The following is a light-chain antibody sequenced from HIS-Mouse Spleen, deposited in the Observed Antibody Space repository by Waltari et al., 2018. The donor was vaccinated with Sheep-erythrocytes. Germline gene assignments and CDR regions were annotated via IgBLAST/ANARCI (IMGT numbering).Light chain of an antibody. Sequence: QSALTQPPSASGSPGQSVTISCPGTRRDAGGYHYFSWYQQHPGKAPKLMIYDVSKRPSGVPDRFSGSKSGNTASLTISGLQAEDEADYYCCSYAGSYNHVFATGTKVTVL. CDR1: RRDAGGYHY. CDR3: CSYAGSYNHV. CDR2: DVS. J-gene: IGLJ1*01. V-gene: IGLV2-11*01.